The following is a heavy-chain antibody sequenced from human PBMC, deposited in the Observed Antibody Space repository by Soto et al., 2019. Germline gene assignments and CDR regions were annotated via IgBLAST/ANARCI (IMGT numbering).Heavy chain of an antibody. V-gene: IGHV4-61*01. J-gene: IGHJ4*02. CDR3: ARVGTYAFDY. Sequence: SETLSLTCAVSGYSISSGYYWSWIRQPPGKGLEWIGYIYYSGSTNYNPSLKSRVTISVDTSKNQFSLKLSSVTAADTAVYYCARVGTYAFDYWGQGTLVTVSS. CDR2: IYYSGST. CDR1: GYSISSGYY. D-gene: IGHD3-16*01.